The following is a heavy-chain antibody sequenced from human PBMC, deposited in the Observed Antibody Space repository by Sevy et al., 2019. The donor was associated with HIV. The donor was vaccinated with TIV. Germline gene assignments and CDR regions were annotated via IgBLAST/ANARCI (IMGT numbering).Heavy chain of an antibody. CDR3: ARDGGCSTTSCLLYIDY. Sequence: GGSLRLSCAVSGFTFSSYTMNWVRQAPGKGLEWVSSISSSSRYIYYADSVKGRFTISRDNAKNSVYLQMNSLRTEDTAVYYCARDGGCSTTSCLLYIDYWGQGTLVTVSS. D-gene: IGHD2-2*01. J-gene: IGHJ4*01. CDR1: GFTFSSYT. CDR2: ISSSSRYI. V-gene: IGHV3-21*01.